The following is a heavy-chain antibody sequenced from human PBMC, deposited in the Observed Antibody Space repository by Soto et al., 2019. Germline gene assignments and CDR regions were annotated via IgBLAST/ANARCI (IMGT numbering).Heavy chain of an antibody. J-gene: IGHJ5*02. Sequence: AGGSLRLSCAASGFTFSSYGMHWVRQAPGKGLEWVAVIWYDGSNKYYADSVKGRFTISRDNSKNTLYLQMNSLRAEDTAVYYCARGTDYSSSSEWFDPWGQGTLVTVSS. CDR2: IWYDGSNK. CDR1: GFTFSSYG. D-gene: IGHD6-6*01. V-gene: IGHV3-33*01. CDR3: ARGTDYSSSSEWFDP.